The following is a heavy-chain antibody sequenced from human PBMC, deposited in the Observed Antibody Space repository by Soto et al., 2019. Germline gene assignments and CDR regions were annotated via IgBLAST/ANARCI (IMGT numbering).Heavy chain of an antibody. V-gene: IGHV4-30-2*01. CDR1: GGSISSPYYS. CDR2: IYQSGST. Sequence: QLQLKESGSGLVQPSQTLSLTCVVSGGSISSPYYSWNWIRQPPGKGLEWIGNIYQSGSTFYNPSLKSRVTISVDRSKTHFFLKLTYVTAADTAVYYCARSHDYGVFDPWDQGTPVTVSS. D-gene: IGHD4-17*01. J-gene: IGHJ3*01. CDR3: ARSHDYGVFDP.